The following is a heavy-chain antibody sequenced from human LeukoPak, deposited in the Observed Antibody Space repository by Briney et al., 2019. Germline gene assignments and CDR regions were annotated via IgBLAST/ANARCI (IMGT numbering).Heavy chain of an antibody. J-gene: IGHJ4*02. CDR2: ISGSGGST. CDR3: AKDDTSGYYYLRG. Sequence: GGSLRLSCVPSGFIFSNYAMSWVRQAPGKGLEWVSAISGSGGSTYYADSVKGRFTISRDNSKNTLYLQMNSLRAEDTAVYYCAKDDTSGYYYLRGWGQGTLVTVSS. CDR1: GFIFSNYA. D-gene: IGHD3-22*01. V-gene: IGHV3-23*01.